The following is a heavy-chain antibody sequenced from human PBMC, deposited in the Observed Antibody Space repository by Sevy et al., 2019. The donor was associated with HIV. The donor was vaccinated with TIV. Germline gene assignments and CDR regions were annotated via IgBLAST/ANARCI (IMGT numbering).Heavy chain of an antibody. CDR2: ISNDGSIK. CDR1: GFTFSSYG. J-gene: IGHJ4*02. CDR3: AKEGKNSPDKFDS. V-gene: IGHV3-30*18. D-gene: IGHD3-10*01. Sequence: GGSLRLSCAASGFTFSSYGMHWVRQAPGKGLEWVAVISNDGSIKYNADSVKGRFSISRDDSTNMLYLQMSSLRGDDTAVYYCAKEGKNSPDKFDSWGQGTLVTVSS.